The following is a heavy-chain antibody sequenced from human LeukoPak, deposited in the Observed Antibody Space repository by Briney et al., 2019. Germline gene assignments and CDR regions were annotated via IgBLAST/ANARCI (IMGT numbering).Heavy chain of an antibody. CDR1: GFIFSNYA. V-gene: IGHV3-23*01. CDR2: IKGDGFDT. Sequence: GGSLRLSCAGSGFIFSNYAMSWVRQAPGKGLEWVSGIKGDGFDTYYADSVKGRFTVSRDNSKNTLSLQMNSLSAEDTAVYYCAKDTGPLMITFGGVVISYFDYWGQGGLVGVSS. D-gene: IGHD3-16*01. J-gene: IGHJ4*02. CDR3: AKDTGPLMITFGGVVISYFDY.